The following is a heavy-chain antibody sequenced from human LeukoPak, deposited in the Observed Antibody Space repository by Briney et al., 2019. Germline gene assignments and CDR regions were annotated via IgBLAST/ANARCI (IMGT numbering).Heavy chain of an antibody. J-gene: IGHJ3*01. Sequence: PSETLSLTCTVSGDSISSGPYFWGWIRQPPGKGLEWIGNIHYTGSTYYKSSLRSRVTMSVDTSKNQFSLMLNSVTAADTAIYYCARLDGGQLGHCSSTSCNGAFDFWGHGALVTVSS. D-gene: IGHD2-2*01. V-gene: IGHV4-39*07. CDR3: ARLDGGQLGHCSSTSCNGAFDF. CDR2: IHYTGST. CDR1: GDSISSGPYF.